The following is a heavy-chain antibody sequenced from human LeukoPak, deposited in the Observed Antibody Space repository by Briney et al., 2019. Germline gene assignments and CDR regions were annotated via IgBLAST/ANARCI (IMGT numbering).Heavy chain of an antibody. J-gene: IGHJ4*02. CDR2: IYYSGST. Sequence: SETLSLTCTVSGGSISSYYWSWIRQPPGKGLEWIGYIYYSGSTNYNPSLKSRVTISVDTSKNQFSLKLSSVTAADTAVYYCAREGVAGFDYWGQGTLVTVSS. CDR3: AREGVAGFDY. V-gene: IGHV4-59*01. CDR1: GGSISSYY. D-gene: IGHD6-19*01.